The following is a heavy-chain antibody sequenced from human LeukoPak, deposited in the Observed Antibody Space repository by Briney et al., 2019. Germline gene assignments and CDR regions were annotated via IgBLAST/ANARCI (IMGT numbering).Heavy chain of an antibody. Sequence: ASVKVSCKASGYTFTGYYMHWVRQAPGQGLEWMGWINPNSGGTNYAQKFQGWVTMTRDTSISTAYMELSRLRSDDTAVYYCARVIRGDGDNRGPREFDYWGQGTLVTVSS. D-gene: IGHD5-24*01. CDR1: GYTFTGYY. CDR3: ARVIRGDGDNRGPREFDY. CDR2: INPNSGGT. V-gene: IGHV1-2*04. J-gene: IGHJ4*02.